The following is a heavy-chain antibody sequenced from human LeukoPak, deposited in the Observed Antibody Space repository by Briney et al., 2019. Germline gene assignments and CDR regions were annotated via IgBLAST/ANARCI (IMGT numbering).Heavy chain of an antibody. D-gene: IGHD4-23*01. CDR2: IWYDGSNK. CDR1: RFTFSNYG. Sequence: GRSLRLSCAASRFTFSNYGMHWVRQAPGKGLEWVAVIWYDGSNKYYADSVKGRFTISRDNSKNTLYLQMNSLRAEDTAVYYCARDYGGNSDYWGQGALVTVSS. CDR3: ARDYGGNSDY. V-gene: IGHV3-33*01. J-gene: IGHJ4*02.